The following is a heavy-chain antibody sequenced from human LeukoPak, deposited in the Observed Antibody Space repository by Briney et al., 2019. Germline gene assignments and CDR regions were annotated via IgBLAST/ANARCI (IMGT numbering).Heavy chain of an antibody. D-gene: IGHD3-10*01. Sequence: SETLSLTCTVSGASMSGHYWSWIRQSPEKGLEWIGYIYHTGTTNYNPSLKSRVTMSLDTPKNQFSLMMTPVTAADTARYYCATRPADSNWYGVFDYWSRGTLVTVSS. V-gene: IGHV4-59*11. CDR2: IYHTGTT. CDR3: ATRPADSNWYGVFDY. CDR1: GASMSGHY. J-gene: IGHJ4*02.